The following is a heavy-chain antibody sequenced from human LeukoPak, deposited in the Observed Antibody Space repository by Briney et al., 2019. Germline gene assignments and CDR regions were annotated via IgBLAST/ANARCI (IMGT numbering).Heavy chain of an antibody. CDR3: ARAGAVVRSRYCSGGSCYNKEEYAFDI. D-gene: IGHD2-15*01. V-gene: IGHV1-2*04. CDR2: INPNSGGT. J-gene: IGHJ3*02. CDR1: GYTFTGYY. Sequence: GASVKVSCKASGYTFTGYYMHWVRQAPGQGLEWMGWINPNSGGTNYAQKFQGWVTMTRDTSISTAYMELSRLRSDDTAVYYCARAGAVVRSRYCSGGSCYNKEEYAFDIWGQGTMVTVSS.